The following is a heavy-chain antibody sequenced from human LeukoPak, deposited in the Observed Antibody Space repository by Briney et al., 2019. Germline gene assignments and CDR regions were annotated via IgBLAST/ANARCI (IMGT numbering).Heavy chain of an antibody. Sequence: GESLKISCKGPGYSFTSYWTGWVRQMPGKGLEWMEIIYPGDSDTRYSPSFQGQVTISADKSISTAYLQWSSLKASDTAMYYCARLASRTTLVGAFDIWGQGTMVTVSS. D-gene: IGHD4-11*01. CDR3: ARLASRTTLVGAFDI. CDR1: GYSFTSYW. J-gene: IGHJ3*02. CDR2: IYPGDSDT. V-gene: IGHV5-51*01.